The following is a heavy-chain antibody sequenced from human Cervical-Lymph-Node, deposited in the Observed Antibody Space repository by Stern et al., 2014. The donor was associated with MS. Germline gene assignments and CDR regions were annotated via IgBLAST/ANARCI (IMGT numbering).Heavy chain of an antibody. Sequence: QVQLVQSGGGVVQPGRSLRLSCETSGFTFNSSAMPWVRQAPGKGLEWMAVISDCGNKTFFADSVKGRFAISRDNSKHTLYLQMNSLRAEDTAVYYCARGRGSRYCISNTCYYNWFDPWGQGSLVTVSS. J-gene: IGHJ5*02. D-gene: IGHD2-2*01. CDR1: GFTFNSSA. CDR2: ISDCGNKT. CDR3: ARGRGSRYCISNTCYYNWFDP. V-gene: IGHV3-30*09.